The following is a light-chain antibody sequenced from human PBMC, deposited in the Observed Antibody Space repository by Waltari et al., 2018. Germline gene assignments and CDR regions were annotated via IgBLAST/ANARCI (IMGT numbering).Light chain of an antibody. CDR1: QSVSSY. V-gene: IGKV3-11*01. Sequence: ETVLTQSPATLSLSPGARATLSCRASQSVSSYLSWYQQKPGQAPRHLIYYASNRATGILARFSGSGSGTDVTLTISSLEPEDFAVYYCQQRSNWPPTFGGGTKVEIK. CDR2: YAS. J-gene: IGKJ4*01. CDR3: QQRSNWPPT.